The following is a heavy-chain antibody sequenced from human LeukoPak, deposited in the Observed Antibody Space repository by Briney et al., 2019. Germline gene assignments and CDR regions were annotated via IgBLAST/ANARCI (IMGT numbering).Heavy chain of an antibody. CDR3: ARVGNSSSSGDY. D-gene: IGHD6-6*01. Sequence: GGSLRLSCAASGFNFSSHWMIWVRQAPGKGRVGVANIKQEGSEKYYVDSVKGRFTISRDNAKNSLYLQMNSLRAEDTAVYYCARVGNSSSSGDYWGQGTLVTVSS. CDR2: IKQEGSEK. CDR1: GFNFSSHW. J-gene: IGHJ4*02. V-gene: IGHV3-7*01.